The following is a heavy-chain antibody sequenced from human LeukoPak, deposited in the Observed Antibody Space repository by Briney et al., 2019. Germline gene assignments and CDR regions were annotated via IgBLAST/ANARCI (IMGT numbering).Heavy chain of an antibody. D-gene: IGHD2-2*01. V-gene: IGHV4-34*01. J-gene: IGHJ5*02. CDR3: ARLGDCSSTSCPNYNWFDP. Sequence: PSETLSLTCAVYGGSFSGYYWSWIRQPPGKGLEWIGEINHSGSTNYNPSLKSRVTISVDTSKNQFSLKLSSVTAADTAVYYCARLGDCSSTSCPNYNWFDPWGQGTLVTVSS. CDR2: INHSGST. CDR1: GGSFSGYY.